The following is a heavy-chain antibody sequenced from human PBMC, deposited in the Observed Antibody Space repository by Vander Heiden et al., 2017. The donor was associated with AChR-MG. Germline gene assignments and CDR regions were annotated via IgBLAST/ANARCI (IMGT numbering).Heavy chain of an antibody. J-gene: IGHJ4*02. Sequence: QITLKESGPALVKPTQTLTLTCTFSGFSLSTSGVGVGWIRQPPGKALECLALIYWDDDKRYSPSLKSRLTITKDTSKNQVVLTMSNMDPVDTGTYHCVHRSSGYYAFDHWGQGTLVTVSS. CDR3: VHRSSGYYAFDH. V-gene: IGHV2-5*02. CDR1: GFSLSTSGVG. CDR2: IYWDDDK. D-gene: IGHD3-22*01.